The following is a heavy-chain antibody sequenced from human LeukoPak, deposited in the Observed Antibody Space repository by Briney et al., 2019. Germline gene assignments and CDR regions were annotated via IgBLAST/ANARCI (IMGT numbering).Heavy chain of an antibody. D-gene: IGHD4-17*01. V-gene: IGHV3-21*01. CDR2: ISSSSSYI. CDR1: GFTFSSYS. J-gene: IGHJ6*02. Sequence: PGGSLRLSCAASGFTFSSYSMNWVRQAPGKGLEWVSSISSSSSYIYYADSVKGRFTISRDNAKNSLYLQMNRLRAEDTAVYYCARDRETTVTTRFYYYYGMDVWGQGTTVTVSS. CDR3: ARDRETTVTTRFYYYYGMDV.